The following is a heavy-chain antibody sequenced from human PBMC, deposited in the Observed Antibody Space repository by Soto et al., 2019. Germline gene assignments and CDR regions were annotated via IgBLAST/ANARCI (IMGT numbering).Heavy chain of an antibody. CDR2: IYYSGST. CDR3: ARRKGYCSSTSCRNWFDP. V-gene: IGHV4-31*03. J-gene: IGHJ5*02. CDR1: GGSISSGGYY. D-gene: IGHD2-2*01. Sequence: PSETLSLTCTVSGGSISSGGYYWSWIRQHPGKGLEWIGYIYYSGSTYYNPSLKSRVTISVDTSKNQFSLKLSSVTAADTAVYYCARRKGYCSSTSCRNWFDPWGQGTLVTVSS.